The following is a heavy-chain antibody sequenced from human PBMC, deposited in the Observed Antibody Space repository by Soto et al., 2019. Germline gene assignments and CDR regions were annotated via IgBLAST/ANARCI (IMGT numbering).Heavy chain of an antibody. V-gene: IGHV5-10-1*01. D-gene: IGHD5-18*01. CDR1: GYSFTSYW. J-gene: IGHJ6*02. CDR2: IDPSDSYT. CDR3: ASDTAMVTDYYGMDV. Sequence: GESLKISCQGSGYSFTSYWISWVRQMPGKGLEWMGRIDPSDSYTNYSPSFQGHVTISADKSISTAYLQWSSLKASDTAMYYCASDTAMVTDYYGMDVWGQGTTVTVSS.